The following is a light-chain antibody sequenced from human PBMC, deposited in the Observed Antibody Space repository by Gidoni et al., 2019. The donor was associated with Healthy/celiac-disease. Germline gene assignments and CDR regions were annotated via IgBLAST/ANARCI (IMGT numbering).Light chain of an antibody. J-gene: IGLJ2*01. V-gene: IGLV2-14*01. CDR1: DVGGYNY. Sequence: QSALTQPASVSGSPGQSITSDVGGYNYVSWYQQHPGKAPKLMIYEVSNRPSGVSNRFSGSKSGNTASLTISGLQAEDEADYYCSSYTSSSTVFGGGTKLTVL. CDR2: EVS. CDR3: SSYTSSSTV.